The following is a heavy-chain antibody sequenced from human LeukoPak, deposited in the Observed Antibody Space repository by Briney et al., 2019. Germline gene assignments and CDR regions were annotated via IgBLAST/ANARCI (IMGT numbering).Heavy chain of an antibody. D-gene: IGHD6-6*01. CDR3: ARDRPYGIAARYYNWFDP. V-gene: IGHV4-38-2*02. CDR2: IYHSGST. Sequence: SETLSLTCAVSGYSISSGYYWGWIRQPPGKGLEWIGSIYHSGSTYYNPPLKSRVTISVDTSKNHFSLKLSSVTAADTAVYYCARDRPYGIAARYYNWFDPWGQGTLVTVSS. J-gene: IGHJ5*02. CDR1: GYSISSGYY.